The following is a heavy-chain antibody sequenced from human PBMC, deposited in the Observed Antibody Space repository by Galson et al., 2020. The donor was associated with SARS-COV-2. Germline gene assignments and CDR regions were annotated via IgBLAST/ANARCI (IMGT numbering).Heavy chain of an antibody. D-gene: IGHD2-2*01. CDR3: ARDEYLIS. V-gene: IGHV3-21*01. CDR1: GFTFSSYT. Sequence: TGGSLRLSCAASGFTFSSYTMNWVRQAPGKGLEWVSSISGSSSFIYYADSVTGRFTISRDNAGNSLYPQMNSLRAEDTAVYYCARDEYLISWGQGTLVTVSS. J-gene: IGHJ5*02. CDR2: ISGSSSFI.